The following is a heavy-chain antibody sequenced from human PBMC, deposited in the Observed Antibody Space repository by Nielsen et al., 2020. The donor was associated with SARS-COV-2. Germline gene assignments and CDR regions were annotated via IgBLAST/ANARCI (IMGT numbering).Heavy chain of an antibody. CDR3: ARVDPHYYGMDV. V-gene: IGHV4-31*02. CDR2: IYYSGST. D-gene: IGHD3-9*01. Sequence: WIRQPPGKGLEWIGYIYYSGSTYYNPSLKSRVTISVDTSKNQFSLKLSSVTAADTAVYYCARVDPHYYGMDVWGQGTTVTVSS. J-gene: IGHJ6*02.